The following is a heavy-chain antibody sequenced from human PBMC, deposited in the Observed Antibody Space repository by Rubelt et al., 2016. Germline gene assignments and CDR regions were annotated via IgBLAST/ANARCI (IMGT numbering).Heavy chain of an antibody. V-gene: IGHV3-7*01. Sequence: PGGSLRLSCAASGFSLSGYSMDWVRQAPGKGLEWVANIKQDGSEKYYVDSVKGRFTISRDNAKNSLFLQMNSLRVEDTAVYYCARDGYYASSSYPDYWGQGTLVTVSS. D-gene: IGHD3-22*01. CDR3: ARDGYYASSSYPDY. CDR2: IKQDGSEK. CDR1: GFSLSGYS. J-gene: IGHJ4*02.